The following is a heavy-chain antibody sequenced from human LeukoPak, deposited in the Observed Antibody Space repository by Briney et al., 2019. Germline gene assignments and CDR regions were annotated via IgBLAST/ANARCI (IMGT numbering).Heavy chain of an antibody. J-gene: IGHJ4*02. V-gene: IGHV4-59*01. CDR3: ARGIHYYDSSGYLPDY. D-gene: IGHD3-22*01. Sequence: SETLSLTCTVSGGSISSYWWSWIRQPPGEGLEWIGYIYYTGSTNYNPSLKSRATISLDTSKNQFSLKLSSVTAADTAVYYCARGIHYYDSSGYLPDYWGQGTLVTVSS. CDR2: IYYTGST. CDR1: GGSISSYW.